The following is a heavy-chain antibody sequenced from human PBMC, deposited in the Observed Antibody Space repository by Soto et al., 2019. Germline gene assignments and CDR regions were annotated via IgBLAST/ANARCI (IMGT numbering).Heavy chain of an antibody. J-gene: IGHJ4*02. CDR2: INSDGSDN. V-gene: IGHV3-7*01. Sequence: GGSLRLSCVGSGFTFSDNHMSWVRQAPGRGLEWVANINSDGSDNYYVDSVKGRFTISRDNARNSLYLQMNSLRVEDTAVYYCARLPRTLDSWGQGVLVTVSS. CDR3: ARLPRTLDS. CDR1: GFTFSDNH.